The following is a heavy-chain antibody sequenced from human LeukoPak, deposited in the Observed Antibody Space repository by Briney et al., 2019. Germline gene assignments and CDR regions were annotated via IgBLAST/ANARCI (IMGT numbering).Heavy chain of an antibody. D-gene: IGHD1-1*01. Sequence: GGSLRLPCTASGFTFGDYAMSWIRQAPGKGLEWVGFIRSKAYGETADYAASVKGRFTISRDDSKAIAYLQMNSLKTEDTAVYHCTRDRGAYNLYDCWGQGTLVTVSS. CDR2: IRSKAYGETA. J-gene: IGHJ4*02. V-gene: IGHV3-49*03. CDR3: TRDRGAYNLYDC. CDR1: GFTFGDYA.